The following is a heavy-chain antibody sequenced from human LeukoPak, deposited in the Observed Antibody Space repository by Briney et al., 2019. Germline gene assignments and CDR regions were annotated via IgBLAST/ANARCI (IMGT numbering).Heavy chain of an antibody. V-gene: IGHV3-49*03. CDR1: GFTFGDYA. Sequence: GRSLRLSCTASGFTFGDYAMSWFRQAPGKGLEWVGFIRSKAYGRTTEYAASVKGRFTISRDDSKSIAYLQMNSLKTEDTAVYYCTPSYCSSTSCYTGTLVNWFDPWGQGTLVTVSS. CDR2: IRSKAYGRTT. D-gene: IGHD2-2*02. CDR3: TPSYCSSTSCYTGTLVNWFDP. J-gene: IGHJ5*02.